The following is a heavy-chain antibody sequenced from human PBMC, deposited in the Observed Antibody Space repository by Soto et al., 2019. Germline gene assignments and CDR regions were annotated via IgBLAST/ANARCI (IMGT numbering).Heavy chain of an antibody. CDR1: GGSISSGDYF. D-gene: IGHD2-2*01. CDR3: ARRMPIDSSPFDY. CDR2: IYSTGST. V-gene: IGHV4-30-4*01. J-gene: IGHJ4*02. Sequence: QVQLQESGPGLVKSSQTLSLTCTVSGGSISSGDYFWSWIRQPPGKGLVWIGYIYSTGSTYYTPPPPTRPTIPVATSQTPSSLKLNSVTAADTAVYYCARRMPIDSSPFDYWGQGSLVTVSS.